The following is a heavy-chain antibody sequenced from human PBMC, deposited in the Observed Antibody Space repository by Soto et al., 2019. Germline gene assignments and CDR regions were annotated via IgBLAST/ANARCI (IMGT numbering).Heavy chain of an antibody. CDR2: ISSSSSYI. CDR1: GFTFSSYS. D-gene: IGHD3-9*01. Sequence: GGSLRLSCAASGFTFSSYSMNWVRQAPGKGLEWVSSISSSSSYIYYADSVKGRFTISRDNAKNSLYLQMNSLRAEDTAVYYCARGRYYDILTDSEIGFDYWGQGTLVTVSS. V-gene: IGHV3-21*01. CDR3: ARGRYYDILTDSEIGFDY. J-gene: IGHJ4*02.